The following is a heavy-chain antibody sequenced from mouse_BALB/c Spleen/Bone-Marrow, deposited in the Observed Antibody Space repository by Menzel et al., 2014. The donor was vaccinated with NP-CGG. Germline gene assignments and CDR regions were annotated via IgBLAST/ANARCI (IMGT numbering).Heavy chain of an antibody. J-gene: IGHJ4*01. CDR2: INPSTGYT. CDR3: ARQITTVDYAMDY. V-gene: IGHV1-7*01. CDR1: GCTFTSYW. D-gene: IGHD1-1*01. Sequence: QVQLQQSGAELAKPGASVKMSCKASGCTFTSYWMHWVKQRPGQGLEWIGYINPSTGYTEYNQKFKDKATLTAGKPSSTAYMQLSSLTSEDSAVYYCARQITTVDYAMDYWGQGTSVTVSS.